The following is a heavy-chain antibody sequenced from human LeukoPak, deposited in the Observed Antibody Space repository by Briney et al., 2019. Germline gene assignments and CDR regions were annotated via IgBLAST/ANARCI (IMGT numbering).Heavy chain of an antibody. CDR2: IWSDGSNK. Sequence: GRSLRLSCTPSIFIFRSYDMQGPRQAPGKGLEWVALIWSDGSNKYYADSVKGRFTISRDNSKNTPYLQMNSVRVEDTGMYYCARRKDAYGMDVWGQGTTVTVSS. V-gene: IGHV3-33*01. CDR1: IFIFRSYD. J-gene: IGHJ6*02. CDR3: ARRKDAYGMDV.